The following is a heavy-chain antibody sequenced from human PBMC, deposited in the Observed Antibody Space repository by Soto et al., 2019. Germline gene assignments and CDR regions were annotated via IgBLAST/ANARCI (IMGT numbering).Heavy chain of an antibody. CDR3: ARGGAMGVDY. J-gene: IGHJ4*02. D-gene: IGHD1-26*01. CDR1: GFTFNTHW. V-gene: IGHV3-74*01. CDR2: IYFDGITT. Sequence: PGGSLTLSCTVSGFTFNTHWMHWVRQAPGKGLVWVSRIYFDGITTNYADSVKGRLTVSRDNAKNTVYLHVNTLRDEDTAVYYCARGGAMGVDYWGQGTLVTVSS.